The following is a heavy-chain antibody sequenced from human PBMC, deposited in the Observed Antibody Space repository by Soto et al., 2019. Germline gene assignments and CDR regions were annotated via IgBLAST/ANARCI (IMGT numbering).Heavy chain of an antibody. D-gene: IGHD3-3*01. Sequence: SLRLSCAASGFLFSSYAMHWVRQAPGKGLEWVAVISYDGSNKYYADAVNGRFTISRDNSKNTLYLQMNSLRAEDTAVYYCANYDFRSGYPVDYWGQGTLLTV. CDR2: ISYDGSNK. CDR1: GFLFSSYA. J-gene: IGHJ4*02. V-gene: IGHV3-30-3*01. CDR3: ANYDFRSGYPVDY.